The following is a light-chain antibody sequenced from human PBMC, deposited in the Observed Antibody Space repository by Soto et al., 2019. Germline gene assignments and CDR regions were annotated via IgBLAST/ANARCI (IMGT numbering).Light chain of an antibody. CDR1: SSDVVGYTY. V-gene: IGLV2-14*03. Sequence: QSALTQPASVSGSPGQSITISCTGTSSDVVGYTYVSWYQQYPGKAPKLMIYDVSNRPSGVSNRFSGSKSGNTASLTISGLQADDEADYYCSSYTSSSIVVFGGGTQLTVL. CDR2: DVS. J-gene: IGLJ7*01. CDR3: SSYTSSSIVV.